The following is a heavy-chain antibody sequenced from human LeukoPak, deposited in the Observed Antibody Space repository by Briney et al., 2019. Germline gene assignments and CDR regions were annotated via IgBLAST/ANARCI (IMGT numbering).Heavy chain of an antibody. J-gene: IGHJ4*02. V-gene: IGHV1-69*06. CDR3: ARDRIAARYFDY. Sequence: SVKVSCKASGGTFSSYAISWVRQAPGQGLEWMGGIIPIFGTANYAQKFQGRVTITADKSTSTAYMELSSLRSEDTAVYYCARDRIAARYFDYWGQGTLVTVSS. CDR1: GGTFSSYA. CDR2: IIPIFGTA. D-gene: IGHD6-6*01.